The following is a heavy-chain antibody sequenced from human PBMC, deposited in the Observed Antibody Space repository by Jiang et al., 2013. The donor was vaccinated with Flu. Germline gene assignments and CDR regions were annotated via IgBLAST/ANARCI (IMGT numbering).Heavy chain of an antibody. Sequence: VQLLESGGGVVQPGRSLRLSCAASGFTFSSYAMHWVRQAPGKGLEWVAVISYDGSNKYYADSVKGRFTISRDNSKNTLYLQMNSLRAEDTAVYYCARDWSSSWFYYYGMDVWGKGTTVTVSS. CDR3: ARDWSSSWFYYYGMDV. V-gene: IGHV3-30*01. CDR2: ISYDGSNK. D-gene: IGHD6-13*01. CDR1: GFTFSSYA. J-gene: IGHJ6*04.